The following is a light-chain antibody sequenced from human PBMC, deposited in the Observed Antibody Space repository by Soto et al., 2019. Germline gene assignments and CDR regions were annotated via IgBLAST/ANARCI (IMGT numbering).Light chain of an antibody. V-gene: IGKV3-15*01. J-gene: IGKJ1*01. Sequence: EIVMTQSPATLSVSPGERATLPCRASQSVSANLAWYQQKPGQAPRLLIYGASTRATGIPARFSGSGSGTEFTFTFSSLQSEDVAVYYCQQYDNWPRTFGQGTKVDIK. CDR3: QQYDNWPRT. CDR2: GAS. CDR1: QSVSAN.